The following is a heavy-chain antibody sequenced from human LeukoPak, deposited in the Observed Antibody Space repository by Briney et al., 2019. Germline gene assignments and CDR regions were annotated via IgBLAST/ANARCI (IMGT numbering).Heavy chain of an antibody. CDR3: ARGYSSSWWDYFDY. V-gene: IGHV3-23*01. CDR1: GFTFSSYA. Sequence: GGSLRLSCAASGFTFSSYAMSWVRQAPGKGLKWVSAISGSGGSTYYADSVKGRFTISRDNSKNTLYLQMNSLRAEDTAVYYCARGYSSSWWDYFDYWGQGTLVTVSS. D-gene: IGHD6-13*01. CDR2: ISGSGGST. J-gene: IGHJ4*02.